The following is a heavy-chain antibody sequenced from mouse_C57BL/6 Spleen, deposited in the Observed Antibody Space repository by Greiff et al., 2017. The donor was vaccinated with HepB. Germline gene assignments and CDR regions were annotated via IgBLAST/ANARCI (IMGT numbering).Heavy chain of an antibody. CDR3: ARRSYYGSSLYYAMDY. V-gene: IGHV1-53*01. D-gene: IGHD1-1*01. CDR1: GYTFTSYW. CDR2: INPSNGGT. J-gene: IGHJ4*01. Sequence: QVQLQQPGTELVKPGASVKLSCKASGYTFTSYWMHWVKQRPGQGLEWIGNINPSNGGTNYNEKFKSKATLTVDKSSSTAYMQLSSLTSEDSAVYYCARRSYYGSSLYYAMDYWGQGTSVTVSS.